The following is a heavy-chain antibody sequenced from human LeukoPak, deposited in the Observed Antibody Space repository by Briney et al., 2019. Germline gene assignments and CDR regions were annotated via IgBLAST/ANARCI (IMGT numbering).Heavy chain of an antibody. J-gene: IGHJ5*02. V-gene: IGHV3-48*03. CDR1: GFTFSSYE. CDR2: ISTSGSNE. D-gene: IGHD6-19*01. Sequence: GGSLRLSCAASGFTFSSYEMNWVRQAPGKGLEWVSYISTSGSNEYYADSVKGRFTISRDNVKNSLYLQMNSLRAEDTAVYYCARDRETVAGTLGWFDPWGQGTLVTVSS. CDR3: ARDRETVAGTLGWFDP.